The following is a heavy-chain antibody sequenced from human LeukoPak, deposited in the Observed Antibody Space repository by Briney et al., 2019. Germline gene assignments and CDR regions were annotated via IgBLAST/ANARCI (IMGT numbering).Heavy chain of an antibody. CDR1: GFTFSTYA. CDR3: AKDPYDSSGYYYAV. CDR2: ISGSDDGT. J-gene: IGHJ4*02. Sequence: GGSLRLSCAASGFTFSTYAMSWVRQIPGKGLEWASAISGSDDGTYYADSVKGRFTISRDNSRNTLYLQMNTLRAEDTAVYYCAKDPYDSSGYYYAVWGQGTLVTVSS. D-gene: IGHD3-22*01. V-gene: IGHV3-23*01.